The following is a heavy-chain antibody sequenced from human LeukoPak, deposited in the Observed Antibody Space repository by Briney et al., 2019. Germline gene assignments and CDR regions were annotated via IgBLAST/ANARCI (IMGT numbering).Heavy chain of an antibody. CDR1: GYTFTSYG. CDR2: ISAYNGNA. V-gene: IGHV1-18*01. Sequence: GASVKVSCKASGYTFTSYGISWVRQAPGQGLEWMGWISAYNGNADYAQKFQGRVTMTTDTSTSTAYMELRSLRSDDTAVYYCARETLARPDYWGQGTLVTVSS. CDR3: ARETLARPDY. J-gene: IGHJ4*02. D-gene: IGHD5-12*01.